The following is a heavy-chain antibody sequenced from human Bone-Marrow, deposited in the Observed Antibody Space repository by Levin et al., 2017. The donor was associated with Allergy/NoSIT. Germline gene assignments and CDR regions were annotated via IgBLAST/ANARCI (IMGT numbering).Heavy chain of an antibody. Sequence: GESLKISCSASGFTFGNYAMHWVRQAPGKGLEYVSYITSNGESTYYIDSVKGRFTISRDNSKNTLDVQMTNLKAEDTAIYYCVKGGVVVADSFDFWGQGTLVTVSS. D-gene: IGHD2-15*01. CDR1: GFTFGNYA. V-gene: IGHV3-64*05. CDR3: VKGGVVVADSFDF. CDR2: ITSNGEST. J-gene: IGHJ4*02.